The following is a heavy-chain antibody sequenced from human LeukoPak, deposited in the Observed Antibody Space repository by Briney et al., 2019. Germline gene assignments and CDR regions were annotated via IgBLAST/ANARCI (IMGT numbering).Heavy chain of an antibody. J-gene: IGHJ4*02. D-gene: IGHD2-21*02. V-gene: IGHV3-30-3*01. CDR3: VREDTPATANY. CDR2: ISYDGSNK. Sequence: GGSLRLSCAASGFTFSSYAMHWVRQAPGKGLEWVAVISYDGSNKYYADSVKGRFTISRDNSKDTLFLQMHSLRPGDTAVYYCVREDTPATANYWGQGTLVTISS. CDR1: GFTFSSYA.